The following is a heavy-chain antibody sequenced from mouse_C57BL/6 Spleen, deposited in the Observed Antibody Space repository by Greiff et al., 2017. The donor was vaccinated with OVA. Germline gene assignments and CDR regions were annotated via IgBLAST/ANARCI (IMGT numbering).Heavy chain of an antibody. Sequence: EVKLMESGPGLVKPSQSLSLTCSVTGYSITSGYYWNWIRQFPGNKLEWMGYISYDGSNNYNPSLKNRISITRDTSKNQFFLKLNSVTTEDTATYYCARATTVVALHWYFDVWGTGTTVTVSS. D-gene: IGHD1-1*01. CDR3: ARATTVVALHWYFDV. CDR1: GYSITSGYY. V-gene: IGHV3-6*01. CDR2: ISYDGSN. J-gene: IGHJ1*03.